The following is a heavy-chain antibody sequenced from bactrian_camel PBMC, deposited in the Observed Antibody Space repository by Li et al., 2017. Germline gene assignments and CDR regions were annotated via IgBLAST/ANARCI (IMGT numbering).Heavy chain of an antibody. J-gene: IGHJ4*01. CDR3: AALCHLVIQYEYND. D-gene: IGHD1*01. CDR2: INVDGST. CDR1: GYTYSSYC. V-gene: IGHV3S26*01. Sequence: QVQLVESGGGTVQPGGSLRLSCAVTGYTYSSYCIGWFRQAPGQGTDRVAQINVDGSTTYADSVKGRFTISRDNAKNTLYLQMNSLKLEDSAMYYCAALCHLVIQYEYNDWGQGTQVTVS.